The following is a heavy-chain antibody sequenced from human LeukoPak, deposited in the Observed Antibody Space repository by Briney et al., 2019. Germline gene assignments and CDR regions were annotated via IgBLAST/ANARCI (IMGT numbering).Heavy chain of an antibody. CDR2: MNPNSGNT. CDR1: GYTFTSYD. D-gene: IGHD3-9*01. J-gene: IGHJ4*02. Sequence: ASVKVSCKASGYTFTSYDINWVRQATGQGLEWMGWMNPNSGNTGYAQKFQGRVTVTRNTSISTAYMELSSLRSEDTAVYYCARGDILTGYYFDYWGQGTLVTVSS. CDR3: ARGDILTGYYFDY. V-gene: IGHV1-8*01.